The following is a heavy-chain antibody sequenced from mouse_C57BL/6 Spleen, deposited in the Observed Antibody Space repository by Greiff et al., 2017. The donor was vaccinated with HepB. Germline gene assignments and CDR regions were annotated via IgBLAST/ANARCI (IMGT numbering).Heavy chain of an antibody. CDR1: GYTFTSYW. J-gene: IGHJ2*01. Sequence: LQQPGAELVKPGASVKLSCKASGYTFTSYWMQWVKQRPGQGLEWIGEIDPSDSYTNYNQKFKGKATLTVDTSSSTAYMQLSSLTSEDSAVYYCARSTAQADYWGQGTTLTVSS. CDR3: ARSTAQADY. V-gene: IGHV1-50*01. CDR2: IDPSDSYT. D-gene: IGHD3-2*02.